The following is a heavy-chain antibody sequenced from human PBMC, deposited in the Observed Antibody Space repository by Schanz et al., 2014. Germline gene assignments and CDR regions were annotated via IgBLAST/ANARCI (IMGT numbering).Heavy chain of an antibody. CDR2: IQSDGSIT. CDR3: ARGGADSAMAHEY. CDR1: GFTFSSYW. V-gene: IGHV3-74*01. D-gene: IGHD5-18*01. Sequence: EVQLVESGGGVVHPGGSLRLSCAASGFTFSSYWMHWVRQAPGKGLGWVSRIQSDGSITTYADSVKGRFTISRDNAKNTLYLQMNSLRAEDTAVYYCARGGADSAMAHEYWGRGTLVTVSS. J-gene: IGHJ4*02.